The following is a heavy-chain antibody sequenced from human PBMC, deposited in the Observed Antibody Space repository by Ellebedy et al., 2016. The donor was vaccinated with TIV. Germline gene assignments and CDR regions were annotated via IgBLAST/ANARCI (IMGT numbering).Heavy chain of an antibody. CDR3: ARDPGIAVAGTSPPNIGFGY. J-gene: IGHJ4*02. V-gene: IGHV3-33*01. Sequence: GGSLRLSCAASGFTFNSFGMQWVRQAPGKGLEWVAVIWYDGSKEYYADSVKGRFTISRDNSKNTLYLQMNSLRGEDTAVYYCARDPGIAVAGTSPPNIGFGYWGQGTLVTVSS. D-gene: IGHD6-19*01. CDR1: GFTFNSFG. CDR2: IWYDGSKE.